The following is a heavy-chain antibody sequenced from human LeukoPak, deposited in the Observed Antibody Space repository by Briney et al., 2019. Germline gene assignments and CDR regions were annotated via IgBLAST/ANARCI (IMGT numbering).Heavy chain of an antibody. CDR1: GYTFTSYF. CDR3: ARGDHVRIYAESSFDI. D-gene: IGHD5/OR15-5a*01. V-gene: IGHV1-46*01. J-gene: IGHJ3*02. Sequence: ASVKVSCKASGYTFTSYFIHWVRQAPGQGLEWMGIINPSGGNTNYAQKFQGRVTMTRDTSTTTVYMELNSLRSEDTAVYYCARGDHVRIYAESSFDIWGQGTMVTVSS. CDR2: INPSGGNT.